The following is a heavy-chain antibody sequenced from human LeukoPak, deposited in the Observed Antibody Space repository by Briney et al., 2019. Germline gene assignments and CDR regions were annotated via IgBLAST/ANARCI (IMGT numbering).Heavy chain of an antibody. D-gene: IGHD3/OR15-3a*01. CDR1: GYTLTELS. J-gene: IGHJ4*02. CDR3: ATVAPEDYYFDY. Sequence: ASVKVSCKVSGYTLTELSMHWVRQAPGKGLEWMGGFDPEDGETIYAEKFQGRVAMTEDTSTDTAYMELSSLRSEDTAVYYCATVAPEDYYFDYWGQGALVTVSS. V-gene: IGHV1-24*01. CDR2: FDPEDGET.